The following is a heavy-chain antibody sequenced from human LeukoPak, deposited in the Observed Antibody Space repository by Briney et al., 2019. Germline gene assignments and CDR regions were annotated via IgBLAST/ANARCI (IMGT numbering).Heavy chain of an antibody. CDR1: GFTFADYA. Sequence: PGGSLRLSCAASGFTFADYAMNWVRQAPGKGLEWVSTISGGGGSTYYADSVKGRFTISRDNSKNTLYLQMNSLRAEDTAVYYCAKGRRDGYNFDFDYWGQGTLVTVSS. D-gene: IGHD5-24*01. V-gene: IGHV3-23*01. J-gene: IGHJ4*02. CDR3: AKGRRDGYNFDFDY. CDR2: ISGGGGST.